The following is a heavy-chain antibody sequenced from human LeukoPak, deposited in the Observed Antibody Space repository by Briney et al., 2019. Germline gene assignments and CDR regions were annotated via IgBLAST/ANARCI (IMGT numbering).Heavy chain of an antibody. CDR1: GGSISSYY. V-gene: IGHV4-59*12. Sequence: SETLSLTCTVSGGSISSYYWSWIRQPPGKGLEWIGYIYYSGSTNYNPSLKSRVTISVDTSKNQFSLKLSSVTAADTAVYYCARGLPTYYYDSSGYYFRYWGQGTLVTVSS. CDR2: IYYSGST. J-gene: IGHJ4*02. CDR3: ARGLPTYYYDSSGYYFRY. D-gene: IGHD3-22*01.